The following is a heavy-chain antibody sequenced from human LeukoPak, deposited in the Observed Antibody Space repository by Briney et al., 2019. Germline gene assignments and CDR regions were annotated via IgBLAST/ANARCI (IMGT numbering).Heavy chain of an antibody. D-gene: IGHD6-19*01. V-gene: IGHV3-7*04. J-gene: IGHJ4*02. Sequence: GGSLRLSCAASGSTLSEFWMNWVRQAPGKGLEWVANIKQDGREKNYVDSVKGRFTISRDNAKNSAYLQMNNLRVDDTAVYYCVGGYGWLPDYWGQGTQVTVSS. CDR1: GSTLSEFW. CDR2: IKQDGREK. CDR3: VGGYGWLPDY.